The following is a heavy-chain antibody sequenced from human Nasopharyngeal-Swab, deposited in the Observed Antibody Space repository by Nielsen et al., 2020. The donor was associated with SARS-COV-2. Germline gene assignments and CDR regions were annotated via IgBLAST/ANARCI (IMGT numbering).Heavy chain of an antibody. J-gene: IGHJ5*02. CDR1: GYTFTSYG. CDR2: ISAYNGNT. CDR3: ARDPHIVVVPGNWFDP. V-gene: IGHV1-18*01. Sequence: ASVKVSCKASGYTFTSYGISWVPQAPGQGLEWMGWISAYNGNTNYAQKPQGRVTMTTDTSTSTAYMELRSLRSDDTAVYYCARDPHIVVVPGNWFDPWGQGTLVTVSS. D-gene: IGHD2-2*01.